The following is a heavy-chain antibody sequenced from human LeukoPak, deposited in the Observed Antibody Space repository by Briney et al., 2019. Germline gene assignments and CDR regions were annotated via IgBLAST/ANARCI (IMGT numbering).Heavy chain of an antibody. CDR3: ARALATYYYDSSGYSVDWYFEL. CDR2: MNPNSGNT. V-gene: IGHV1-8*01. D-gene: IGHD3-22*01. J-gene: IGHJ2*01. CDR1: GYTFTSYD. Sequence: ASVKVSCKASGYTFTSYDINWVRQATGQGLEWMGWMNPNSGNTGYAQKVQGRVTMTRNTSISTAYLELSSLRSEDTAVYYCARALATYYYDSSGYSVDWYFELWGRGTLVTVSS.